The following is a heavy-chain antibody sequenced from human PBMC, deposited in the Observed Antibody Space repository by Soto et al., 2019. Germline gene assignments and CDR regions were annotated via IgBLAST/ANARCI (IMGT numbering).Heavy chain of an antibody. Sequence: QVQLVQSGAEVKKPGSSVKVSCKASGGTFSSYAISWVRQAPGQGLEWMGGIIPISDTTNYAQKFQGRVTITADESTSTAYMELSSLRSEDTAVYYCARSQGSSTSLELYYYYYYGMDVWGQWTTVTVSS. J-gene: IGHJ6*02. CDR1: GGTFSSYA. V-gene: IGHV1-69*01. CDR3: ARSQGSSTSLELYYYYYYGMDV. CDR2: IIPISDTT. D-gene: IGHD2-2*01.